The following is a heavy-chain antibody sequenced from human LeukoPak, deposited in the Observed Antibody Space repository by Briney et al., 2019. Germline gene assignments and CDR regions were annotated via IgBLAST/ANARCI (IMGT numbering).Heavy chain of an antibody. J-gene: IGHJ5*02. Sequence: SETLSLTCTVSGGSISSSSYYWSWIRQPPGKGLEWIGYIYYSGSTNYNPSLKSRVTISVDTSKNQFSLKLSSVTAADTAVYYCARQSSSWSNWFDPWGQGTLVTVSS. V-gene: IGHV4-61*05. CDR2: IYYSGST. D-gene: IGHD6-13*01. CDR3: ARQSSSWSNWFDP. CDR1: GGSISSSSYY.